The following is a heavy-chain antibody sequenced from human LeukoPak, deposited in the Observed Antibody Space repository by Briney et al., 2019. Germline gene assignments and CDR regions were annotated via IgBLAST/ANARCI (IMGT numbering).Heavy chain of an antibody. V-gene: IGHV3-30-3*01. Sequence: GGSLRPSCAASGFTFNSYAMHWVRQAPGKGLEWVAIISYDGSNKYYADSVKGRFTISRDNSKNTLYLQMNSLRAEDTAVYYCARAYDSSGYYYYYYGMDVWGQGTTVTVSS. D-gene: IGHD3-22*01. J-gene: IGHJ6*02. CDR3: ARAYDSSGYYYYYYGMDV. CDR2: ISYDGSNK. CDR1: GFTFNSYA.